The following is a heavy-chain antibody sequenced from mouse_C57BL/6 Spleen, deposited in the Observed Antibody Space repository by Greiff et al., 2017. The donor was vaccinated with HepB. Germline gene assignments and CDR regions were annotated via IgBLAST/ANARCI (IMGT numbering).Heavy chain of an antibody. D-gene: IGHD5-1-1*01. CDR1: GYSITSGYY. V-gene: IGHV3-6*01. CDR3: ARGYPYYFDY. CDR2: ISYDGSN. Sequence: DVKLQESGPGLVKPSQSLSLTCSVTGYSITSGYYWNWIRQFPGNKLEWMGYISYDGSNNYNPSLKNRTSITRDTSKNQFFLKLNSVTTEDTATYYCARGYPYYFDYWGQGTTLTVSS. J-gene: IGHJ2*01.